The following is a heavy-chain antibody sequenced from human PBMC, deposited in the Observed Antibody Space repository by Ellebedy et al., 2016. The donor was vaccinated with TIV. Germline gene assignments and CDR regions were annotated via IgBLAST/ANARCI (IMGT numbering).Heavy chain of an antibody. D-gene: IGHD3-10*01. CDR2: IHYTGNT. V-gene: IGHV4-59*01. Sequence: MPSETLSLTCTVSSGSISGFHWGWIRQPPGKGLEYIGYIHYTGNTNYNPSLKSRVTISVDTSKNQFSLKLTSVTAADTAVYNCARHYNSGTYPMDNWGRGILVTVSS. J-gene: IGHJ4*02. CDR1: SGSISGFH. CDR3: ARHYNSGTYPMDN.